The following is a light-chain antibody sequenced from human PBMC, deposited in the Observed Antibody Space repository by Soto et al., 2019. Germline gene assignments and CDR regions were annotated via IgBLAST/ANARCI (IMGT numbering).Light chain of an antibody. J-gene: IGKJ3*01. CDR3: QQCGSPPFT. CDR1: QSISSNC. V-gene: IGKV3-20*01. Sequence: EIVLTQSPDTLSLSPGERATLSCRASQSISSNCLVWYQVKSGRSPRVVIHGASIRATDIPDRFSGGGSGTDFSLTISRLQREDFAVYYCQQCGSPPFTFGPGTKVDIK. CDR2: GAS.